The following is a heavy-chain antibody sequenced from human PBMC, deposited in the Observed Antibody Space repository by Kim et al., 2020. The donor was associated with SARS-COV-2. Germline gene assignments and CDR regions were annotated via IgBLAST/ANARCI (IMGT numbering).Heavy chain of an antibody. D-gene: IGHD6-13*01. CDR2: INPNSGGT. J-gene: IGHJ3*02. CDR3: APGALAAAGPDAFDI. Sequence: ASVKVSCKASGYTFTGYYMHWVRQAPGQGLEWMGWINPNSGGTNYAQKFQGRVTMTRDTSISTAYMELSRLRSDDTAVYYCAPGALAAAGPDAFDIWGQGTMVTVSS. V-gene: IGHV1-2*02. CDR1: GYTFTGYY.